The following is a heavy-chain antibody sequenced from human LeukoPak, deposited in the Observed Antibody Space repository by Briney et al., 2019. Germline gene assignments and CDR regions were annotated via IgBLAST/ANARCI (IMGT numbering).Heavy chain of an antibody. Sequence: ASVKVSCKASGYTFTSYGISWVRQAPGQGLEWMGWISAYNGNTNYAQKLQGRVTMTTDTSTSTAYMELRSLRSDDTAVYYCARDSGPVTYSDFWSGYFPFDYWGQGTLVTVSS. CDR3: ARDSGPVTYSDFWSGYFPFDY. CDR1: GYTFTSYG. D-gene: IGHD3-3*01. V-gene: IGHV1-18*01. CDR2: ISAYNGNT. J-gene: IGHJ4*02.